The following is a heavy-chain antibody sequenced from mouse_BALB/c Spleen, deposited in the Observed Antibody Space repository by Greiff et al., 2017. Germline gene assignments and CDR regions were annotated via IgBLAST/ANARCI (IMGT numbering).Heavy chain of an antibody. CDR2: IDPENGDT. V-gene: IGHV14-4*02. D-gene: IGHD3-3*01. Sequence: EVQLQHSGAELVRSGASVKLSCTASGFNIKDYYMHWVKQRPEQGLEWIGWIDPENGDTEYAPKFQGKATMTADTSSNTAYLQLSSLTSEDTAVYYCNAHGGRRDYWGQGTTLTVSS. CDR1: GFNIKDYY. J-gene: IGHJ2*01. CDR3: NAHGGRRDY.